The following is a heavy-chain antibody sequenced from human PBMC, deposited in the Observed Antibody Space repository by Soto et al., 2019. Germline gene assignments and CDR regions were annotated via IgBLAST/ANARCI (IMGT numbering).Heavy chain of an antibody. Sequence: QVQLQESGPGLVKPSGTLSLTCAVSGVSISSSNWWSWVRQPPGKGREWIGGIYHSGSTNYNPSCKSAVTITVDKSNNQFSLKLSSVTAADTALYYCARGAYDFRSGYPNPPNWFDPWGQGTLVTVSS. D-gene: IGHD3-3*01. CDR3: ARGAYDFRSGYPNPPNWFDP. CDR2: IYHSGST. V-gene: IGHV4-4*02. CDR1: GVSISSSNW. J-gene: IGHJ5*02.